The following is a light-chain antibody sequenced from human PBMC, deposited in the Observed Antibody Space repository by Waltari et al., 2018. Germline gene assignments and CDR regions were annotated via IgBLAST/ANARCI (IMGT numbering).Light chain of an antibody. Sequence: QSALTQPASVSGSPGQSITISCTGTSNDVGASKFVSCYQHHPGRAPQLIIYDVTERPSGIALRFPSSKSANTAAMTISGLQPEDEAIYCCRSSTDTHTFLFGGGTTVTVL. CDR1: SNDVGASKF. V-gene: IGLV2-14*03. CDR3: RSSTDTHTFL. J-gene: IGLJ2*01. CDR2: DVT.